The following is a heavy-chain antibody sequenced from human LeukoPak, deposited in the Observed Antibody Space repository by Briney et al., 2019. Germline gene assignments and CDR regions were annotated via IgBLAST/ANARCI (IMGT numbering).Heavy chain of an antibody. CDR3: ARDQYIFADSSSCFGY. CDR1: GGSISSSSYY. J-gene: IGHJ4*02. Sequence: TSETLSLTCTVSGGSISSSSYYWGWIRQPPGKGLEWIGSIYYSGSTYYNPSLKSRVTISVDTSKNQFSLKLSSVTAADTAVYYCARDQYIFADSSSCFGYWGQGSLVTVSS. V-gene: IGHV4-39*07. CDR2: IYYSGST. D-gene: IGHD6-13*01.